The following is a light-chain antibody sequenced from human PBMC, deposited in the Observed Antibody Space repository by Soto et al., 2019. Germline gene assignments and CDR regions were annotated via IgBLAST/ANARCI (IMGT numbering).Light chain of an antibody. CDR2: SNN. J-gene: IGLJ2*01. Sequence: QSVLPQPPSASGTPGPRVTISCSGTSSNIGSNTVNWYQQLPGTAPKLLIYSNNQRPSGVPDRFSGSKSGTSASLAISGLQSEDEADYYCSAWDDSLNVRFGGGTKLTVL. V-gene: IGLV1-44*01. CDR3: SAWDDSLNVR. CDR1: SSNIGSNT.